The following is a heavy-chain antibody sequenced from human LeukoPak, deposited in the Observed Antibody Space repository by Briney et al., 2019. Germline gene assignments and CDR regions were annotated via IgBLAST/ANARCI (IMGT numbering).Heavy chain of an antibody. V-gene: IGHV3-23*01. CDR2: ISGSGGST. J-gene: IGHJ4*02. D-gene: IGHD2-2*01. CDR1: GFTFSSYA. CDR3: ARPDIVVVPAAYFDY. Sequence: GGSLRLSCAASGFTFSSYAMSWVRQAPGKGLEWVSAISGSGGSTYYADSVKGRFTISRDNSKNTLYLQMNSLRAEDTAVYYCARPDIVVVPAAYFDYWGQGTLVTVSS.